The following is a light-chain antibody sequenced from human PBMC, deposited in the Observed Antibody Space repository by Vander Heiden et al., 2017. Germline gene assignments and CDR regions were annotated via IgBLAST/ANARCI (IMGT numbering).Light chain of an antibody. CDR2: LGS. CDR3: KQAG. J-gene: IGKJ2*03. V-gene: IGKV2-28*01. Sequence: DIVMTQSPLSLPVTPGEPASISCRSSQSLLHSNGYNYLDWYLQKPGQSPQLLIYLGSNRASGVPDRFSGSGSGTDFTLKISRVEAEDVGVYYCKQAGFGQRTKLEIK. CDR1: QSLLHSNGYNY.